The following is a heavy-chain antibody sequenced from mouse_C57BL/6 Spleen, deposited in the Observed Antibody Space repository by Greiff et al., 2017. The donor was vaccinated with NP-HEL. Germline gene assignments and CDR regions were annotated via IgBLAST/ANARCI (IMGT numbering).Heavy chain of an antibody. CDR2: IWSGGGT. CDR3: SRAGGIAMDY. CDR1: GFSLPSYG. V-gene: IGHV2-2*01. J-gene: IGHJ4*01. Sequence: QVQLQQSGPGLVQPSQSLSITCTVSGFSLPSYGVHWVRQSPGKGLEWLGVIWSGGGTDYNAAFISRLTISTDNSTSQVFAKMNSLRADDTAIYVCSRAGGIAMDYWGQGTSVTVSS. D-gene: IGHD1-1*02.